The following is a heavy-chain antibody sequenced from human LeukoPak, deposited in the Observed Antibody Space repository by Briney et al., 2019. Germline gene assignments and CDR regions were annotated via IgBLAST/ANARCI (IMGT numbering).Heavy chain of an antibody. D-gene: IGHD3-22*01. Sequence: PSETLSLTCTVFGDSIIDSTYYWGWIRQPPGKGLDWIGVINYSGSTYYNPSLRGRVTISVDTSKNQFSLKLNSVTASDTAVYYCARGYDFWGQGTLVTVSS. V-gene: IGHV4-39*01. CDR3: ARGYDF. J-gene: IGHJ4*02. CDR2: INYSGST. CDR1: GDSIIDSTYY.